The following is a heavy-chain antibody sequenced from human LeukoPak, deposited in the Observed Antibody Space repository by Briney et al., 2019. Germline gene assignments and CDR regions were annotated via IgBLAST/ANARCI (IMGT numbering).Heavy chain of an antibody. CDR2: IRYDGTIT. J-gene: IGHJ4*02. D-gene: IGHD6-13*01. V-gene: IGHV3-30*02. CDR3: AQRRTLWQQLLDY. CDR1: GFTFSSFG. Sequence: GVSPRRSCAGSGFTFSSFGMDWVRQPPGLGLQGVVFIRYDGTITYYSDSVKGRFTISRDNSQNTLYLQMSSLRAEDTAVYYCAQRRTLWQQLLDYWGQGTLVTVSS.